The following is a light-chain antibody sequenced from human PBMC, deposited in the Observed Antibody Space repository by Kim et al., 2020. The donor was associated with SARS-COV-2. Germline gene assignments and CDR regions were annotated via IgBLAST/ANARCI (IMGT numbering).Light chain of an antibody. CDR2: DVS. CDR3: SSYTSSSTPV. CDR1: SSDVGGYNY. J-gene: IGLJ2*01. Sequence: GQSITISCNGTSSDVGGYNYVSWYQQHPGKAPKLMIYDVSNRPSGVSNRFSGSKSGNTASLTISGLQAEDEADYYCSSYTSSSTPVFGGGTQLTVL. V-gene: IGLV2-14*03.